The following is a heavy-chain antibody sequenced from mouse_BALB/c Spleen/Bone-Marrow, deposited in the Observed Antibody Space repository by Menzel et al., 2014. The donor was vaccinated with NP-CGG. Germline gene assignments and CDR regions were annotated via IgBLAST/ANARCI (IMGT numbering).Heavy chain of an antibody. Sequence: VQLQQSGAELMKPGASVKISCKATGYTFSSYWIEWVKQRPGHGLEWIGEILPGSGSTNYNEKFKGKATFTADTSSNTAYMQPSGLSSGDSAFYYGAGGGVGGGYWYFDVWGAGTTVTVSS. V-gene: IGHV1-9*01. CDR1: GYTFSSYW. CDR2: ILPGSGST. D-gene: IGHD1-1*02. CDR3: AGGGVGGGYWYFDV. J-gene: IGHJ1*01.